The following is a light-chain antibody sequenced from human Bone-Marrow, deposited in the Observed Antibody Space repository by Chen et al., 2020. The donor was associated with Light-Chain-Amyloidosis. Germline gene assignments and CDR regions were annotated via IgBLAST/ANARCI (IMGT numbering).Light chain of an antibody. J-gene: IGKJ4*01. CDR2: GSS. Sequence: DIVLTQSPGTLFLSPGEGANLSCRASQTISSNYLTWYQQKFGQAPRLLIYGSSSRATGIPDRITGSGSGTDFTLTINRLEPEDFAMYYCQQYGTSPLTFGGGTKVEIK. CDR3: QQYGTSPLT. CDR1: QTISSNY. V-gene: IGKV3-20*01.